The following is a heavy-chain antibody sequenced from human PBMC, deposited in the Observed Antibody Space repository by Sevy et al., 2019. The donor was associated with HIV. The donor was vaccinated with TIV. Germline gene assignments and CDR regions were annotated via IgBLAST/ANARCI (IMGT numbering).Heavy chain of an antibody. V-gene: IGHV3-48*01. D-gene: IGHD2-15*01. CDR3: ARGPRWYYFDY. J-gene: IGHJ4*02. CDR2: ISSSRYTI. CDR1: GFTFSSYS. Sequence: LSLTCAASGFTFSSYSMNWVRQAPGKGLEWVSYISSSRYTIYYADSVTGRFTISRDNVKNSLYLQMNSLRAEDTAVYYCARGPRWYYFDYWGQGTLVTVSS.